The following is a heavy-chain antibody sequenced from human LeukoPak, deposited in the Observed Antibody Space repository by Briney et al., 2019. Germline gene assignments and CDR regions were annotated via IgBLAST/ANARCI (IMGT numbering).Heavy chain of an antibody. J-gene: IGHJ4*02. CDR1: GFTVSSNY. CDR3: ARATHDYGMYYFDY. D-gene: IGHD4-17*01. Sequence: GGSLRLSCAASGFTVSSNYMSWVRQAPGKGLELVSVIYSGGSTYYADSVKGRITISRDNSKSTLYLQMNSLRAEDTAVYYCARATHDYGMYYFDYWGQGTLVTVSS. V-gene: IGHV3-66*01. CDR2: IYSGGST.